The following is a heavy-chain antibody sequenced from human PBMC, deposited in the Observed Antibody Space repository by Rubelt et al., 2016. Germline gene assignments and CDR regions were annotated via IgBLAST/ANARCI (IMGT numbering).Heavy chain of an antibody. CDR1: GFTFSSYE. Sequence: EVQLVESGGGLVQPGGSLRLSCAASGFTFSSYEMNWVRQAPGKGLEWVSYISSSGSTNDSAYSVKGRFTIARDNAKNSLYLQMNGLRAEDTAVYYCARSDIVATITDYWGQGTLVTVSS. V-gene: IGHV3-48*03. CDR2: ISSSGSTN. D-gene: IGHD5-12*01. J-gene: IGHJ4*02. CDR3: ARSDIVATITDY.